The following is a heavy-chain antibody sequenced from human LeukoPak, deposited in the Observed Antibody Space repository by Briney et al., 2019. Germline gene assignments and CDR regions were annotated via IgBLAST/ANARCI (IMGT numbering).Heavy chain of an antibody. D-gene: IGHD6-13*01. CDR2: IYYSGST. J-gene: IGHJ4*02. CDR3: ASRRSSWYRGGYFDY. V-gene: IGHV4-39*01. CDR1: GGSISSSSYY. Sequence: KTSETLSLTCTVSGGSISSSSYYWGWIRQPPGKGLEWIGSIYYSGSTYYNPSLKSRVTISVDTSKNQFSLKLSSVTAADTAVYYCASRRSSWYRGGYFDYWGQGTLVTVSS.